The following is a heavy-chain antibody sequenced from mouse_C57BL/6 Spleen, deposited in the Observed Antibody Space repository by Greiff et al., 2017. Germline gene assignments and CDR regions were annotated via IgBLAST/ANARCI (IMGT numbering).Heavy chain of an antibody. V-gene: IGHV5-16*01. CDR1: GFTFSDYY. Sequence: EVQLVESEGGLVQPGSSMKLSCTASGFTFSDYYMAWVRQVPEKGLEWVANINYDGSSTYYLDSLKSRFIISRDNAKNILYLQMSSLKSEDTATYYCARVLTAQGAMDYWGQGTSVTVSS. D-gene: IGHD3-2*02. J-gene: IGHJ4*01. CDR3: ARVLTAQGAMDY. CDR2: INYDGSST.